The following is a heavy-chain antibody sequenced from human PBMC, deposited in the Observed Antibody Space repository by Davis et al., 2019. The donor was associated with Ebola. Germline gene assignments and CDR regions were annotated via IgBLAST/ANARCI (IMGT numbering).Heavy chain of an antibody. CDR2: ISHSGRT. V-gene: IGHV4-34*01. D-gene: IGHD6-19*01. Sequence: PSETLSLTCGLYGESTSGIYWTWVRQSPRKGLEWIGEISHSGRTNNNPSVKSRVRISLDTSKNQVSLNLYSVTAADAGLYYCAGIRGQWLQDWGLGTLVTVSS. J-gene: IGHJ4*02. CDR1: GESTSGIY. CDR3: AGIRGQWLQD.